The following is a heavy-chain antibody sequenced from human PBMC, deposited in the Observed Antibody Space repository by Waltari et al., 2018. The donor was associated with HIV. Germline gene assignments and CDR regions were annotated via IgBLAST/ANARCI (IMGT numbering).Heavy chain of an antibody. J-gene: IGHJ6*02. Sequence: QLQVQESGPGLVKPSETLSPACTLPGGSISSHCWSWIRQTPGKGLEWIGYIFYDRRTDYNPALKSRVTLAVDTSKNQFSLNLRSVTTADTAVYYCARGLVPIDFNGMDVWGQGTMVTVSS. CDR3: ARGLVPIDFNGMDV. D-gene: IGHD3-16*01. V-gene: IGHV4-59*11. CDR1: GGSISSHC. CDR2: IFYDRRT.